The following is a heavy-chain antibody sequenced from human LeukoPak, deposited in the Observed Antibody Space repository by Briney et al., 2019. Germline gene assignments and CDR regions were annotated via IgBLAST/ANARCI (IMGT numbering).Heavy chain of an antibody. J-gene: IGHJ5*02. CDR1: GGSISSGDYY. Sequence: SETLSLTCTVSGGSISSGDYYWSWIRQPPGKGLEWIGYTYYSGSTYYNPSLKSRVTISVDTSKNQFSLKLSSVTAADTAVYYCARLLTGNWFDPWGQGTLVTVSS. CDR2: TYYSGST. V-gene: IGHV4-30-4*08. D-gene: IGHD7-27*01. CDR3: ARLLTGNWFDP.